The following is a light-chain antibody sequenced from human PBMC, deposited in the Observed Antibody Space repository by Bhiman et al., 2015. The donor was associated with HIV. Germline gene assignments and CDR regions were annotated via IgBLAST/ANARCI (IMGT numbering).Light chain of an antibody. Sequence: QSALTQPASVSGSPGQSITISCTGTSSDIGGYNYVSWYQQHPGKAPKVMIYDVSKRPSGVSNRFSGSKSGNTASLTISGLQAEDEADYYCGSYSSSSTLLFGTGTKVTVL. J-gene: IGLJ1*01. V-gene: IGLV2-14*03. CDR1: SSDIGGYNY. CDR3: GSYSSSSTLL. CDR2: DVS.